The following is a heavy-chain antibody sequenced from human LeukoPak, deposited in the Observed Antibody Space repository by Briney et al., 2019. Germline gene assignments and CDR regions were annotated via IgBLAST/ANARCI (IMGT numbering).Heavy chain of an antibody. CDR2: ISSSSSTI. J-gene: IGHJ5*02. Sequence: TGGSLRLSCAASGFTFRSSEMNWVRQAPGKGLEWVSYISSSSSTIYYADSVKGRFTISRDNAKNSLYLQMNSLRAEDTAVYYCARAVEDWFDPWGQGTLVTVSS. V-gene: IGHV3-48*03. CDR3: ARAVEDWFDP. CDR1: GFTFRSSE.